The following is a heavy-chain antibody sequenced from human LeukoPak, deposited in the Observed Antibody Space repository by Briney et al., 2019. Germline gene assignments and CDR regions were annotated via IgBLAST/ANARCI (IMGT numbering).Heavy chain of an antibody. CDR3: AKDRYYYDSSGYLDY. J-gene: IGHJ4*02. CDR2: IRYDGSKK. D-gene: IGHD3-22*01. CDR1: GFTFTSYG. V-gene: IGHV3-30*02. Sequence: GGSLRLSCAASGFTFTSYGIHWVRQAPGKGLEWVAFIRYDGSKKYYADSVKGRFTISRDNSKNTLYLQMNSLRAEDTAVYYCAKDRYYYDSSGYLDYWGQGTLVTVSS.